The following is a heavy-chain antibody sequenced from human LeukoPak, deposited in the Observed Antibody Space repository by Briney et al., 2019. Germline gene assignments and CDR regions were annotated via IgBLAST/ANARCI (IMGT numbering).Heavy chain of an antibody. CDR3: ARGHSVGAYDY. Sequence: SETLSLTCAVYGGSFSGYYWSWIRQPPGKGLEWIGEINHSGSTNYNPSLKSRVTISVDTSKNQFSLKLSSVTAADTAVYYCARGHSVGAYDYWGRGTLVTVSS. J-gene: IGHJ4*02. CDR2: INHSGST. D-gene: IGHD1-26*01. V-gene: IGHV4-34*01. CDR1: GGSFSGYY.